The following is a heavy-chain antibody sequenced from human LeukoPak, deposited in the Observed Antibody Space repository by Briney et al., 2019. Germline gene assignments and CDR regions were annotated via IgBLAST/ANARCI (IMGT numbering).Heavy chain of an antibody. Sequence: SSETLSLTCAVYGGSFSGYYWSWIRQHPGKGLEWIGYIYYSGSTYYNPSLKSRVTISVDTSKNQFSLKLSSVTAADTAVYYCARDKAKAGVRGVKGPNWFDPWGQGTLVTVSS. J-gene: IGHJ5*02. V-gene: IGHV4-31*11. CDR2: IYYSGST. D-gene: IGHD3-10*01. CDR3: ARDKAKAGVRGVKGPNWFDP. CDR1: GGSFSGYY.